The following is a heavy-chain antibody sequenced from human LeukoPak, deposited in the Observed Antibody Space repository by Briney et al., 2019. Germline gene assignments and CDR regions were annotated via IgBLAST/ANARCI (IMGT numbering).Heavy chain of an antibody. J-gene: IGHJ4*02. D-gene: IGHD3-22*01. CDR3: AREMNNYYDSSGYLGY. V-gene: IGHV1-18*01. CDR1: GYTFTSYG. CDR2: ISAYNGNT. Sequence: ASVKVSCKASGYTFTSYGISWVRQAPGQGLEWMGWISAYNGNTNYAQKLQGRVTITTDESTSTAYMELSSLRSEDTAVYYCAREMNNYYDSSGYLGYWGQGTLVTVSS.